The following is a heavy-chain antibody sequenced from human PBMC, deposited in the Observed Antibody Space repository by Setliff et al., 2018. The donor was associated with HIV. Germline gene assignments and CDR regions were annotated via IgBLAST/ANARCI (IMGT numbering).Heavy chain of an antibody. CDR3: ARVPQARRGYNYGTLVEL. J-gene: IGHJ4*02. D-gene: IGHD5-18*01. CDR1: GAFISDDY. Sequence: KTSETLSLTCTVSGAFISDDYWSWIRQPPGKGLEWIAYLSFGGNPNYNPSLTSRVSMSVDTSKNQFSLRLRSVTAADAAVYYCARVPQARRGYNYGTLVELWGQGTLVTVSS. CDR2: LSFGGNP. V-gene: IGHV4-59*01.